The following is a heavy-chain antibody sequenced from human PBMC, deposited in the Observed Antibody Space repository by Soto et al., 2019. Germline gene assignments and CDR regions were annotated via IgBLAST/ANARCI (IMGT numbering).Heavy chain of an antibody. CDR1: GFTFSNSW. CDR3: VKVLARGVGVPRFYFDS. V-gene: IGHV3-74*01. J-gene: IGHJ4*02. Sequence: DVQLVESGGGLVQPGGSLRLSCAASGFTFSNSWMHWVRQVSGKGLEWVSRINADGTSTSYADSVKGRFTISRDNAKNTLSLHVNSLRAADTAAYYCVKVLARGVGVPRFYFDSWGQGALVTVSS. D-gene: IGHD2-2*01. CDR2: INADGTST.